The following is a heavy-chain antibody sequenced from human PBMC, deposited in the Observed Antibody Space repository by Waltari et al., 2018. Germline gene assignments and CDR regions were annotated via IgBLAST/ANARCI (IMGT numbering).Heavy chain of an antibody. V-gene: IGHV4-34*01. Sequence: QVQLQESGPGLVKPSETLSLTCAVYGGSFSGYYWSWIRQPPGKGLEWVGEINHSGSTNYNPSLKSRVTIAVDTSKNQFSLKLSSVTAADTAVYYCAGITMVQGGFDPWGQGTLVTVSS. CDR3: AGITMVQGGFDP. CDR2: INHSGST. D-gene: IGHD3-10*01. J-gene: IGHJ5*02. CDR1: GGSFSGYY.